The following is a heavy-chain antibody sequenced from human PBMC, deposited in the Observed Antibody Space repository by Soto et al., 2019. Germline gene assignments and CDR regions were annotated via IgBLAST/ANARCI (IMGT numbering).Heavy chain of an antibody. CDR3: ARYSASDAFDI. J-gene: IGHJ3*02. Sequence: VKVSCKASGGTFSSYTISWVRQAPGQGLEWMGRIIPILGIANYAQKFQGRVTITADKSTSTAYMELSSLRSEDTAVYYCARYSASDAFDIWGQGTMVTVSS. CDR2: IIPILGIA. CDR1: GGTFSSYT. V-gene: IGHV1-69*02. D-gene: IGHD1-26*01.